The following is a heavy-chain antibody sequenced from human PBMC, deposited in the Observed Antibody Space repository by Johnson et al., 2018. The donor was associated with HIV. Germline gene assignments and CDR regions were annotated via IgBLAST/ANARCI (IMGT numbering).Heavy chain of an antibody. J-gene: IGHJ3*02. CDR1: GFTFDDYA. Sequence: VQLVESGGGLVQPGRSLRLSCAASGFTFDDYAMHWVRQASGKGLEWVSGISWYSGSIGYADSVKGRFTISRDNAKNSLYLQMNSLRAEDTALYYCAKDWRITYYNFWSGFFFDAFDIWGQGTMVTVAS. V-gene: IGHV3-9*01. CDR2: ISWYSGSI. CDR3: AKDWRITYYNFWSGFFFDAFDI. D-gene: IGHD3-3*01.